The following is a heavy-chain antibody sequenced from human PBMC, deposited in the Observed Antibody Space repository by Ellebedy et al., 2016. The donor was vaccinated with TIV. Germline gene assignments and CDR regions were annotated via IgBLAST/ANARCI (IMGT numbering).Heavy chain of an antibody. J-gene: IGHJ4*02. CDR3: ARDYGGNSFFVAY. Sequence: SETLSLXXAVYGASFRGYFWSWIRQPPGKGLEWIGEINHSVSTNYNPSLKSRLTVSVDTSKNQFSLKLSSVTAADTAVYYCARDYGGNSFFVAYWGQGTLVTVSS. CDR2: INHSVST. D-gene: IGHD4-23*01. CDR1: GASFRGYF. V-gene: IGHV4-34*01.